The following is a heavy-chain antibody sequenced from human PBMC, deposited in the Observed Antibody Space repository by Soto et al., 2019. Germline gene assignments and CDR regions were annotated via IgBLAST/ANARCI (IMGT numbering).Heavy chain of an antibody. V-gene: IGHV1-58*01. CDR3: SAAYEAAKYYYYGMDA. Sequence: SAKVSCKASGFTFTSSAVQWVRQARGQRLEWIGWIVVGSGNTNYAKKFQERVTSTRDMSTSTAYMEPSSLRSEDTAVYYCSAAYEAAKYYYYGMDAWCKGSTVTVSS. J-gene: IGHJ6*04. D-gene: IGHD3-16*01. CDR1: GFTFTSSA. CDR2: IVVGSGNT.